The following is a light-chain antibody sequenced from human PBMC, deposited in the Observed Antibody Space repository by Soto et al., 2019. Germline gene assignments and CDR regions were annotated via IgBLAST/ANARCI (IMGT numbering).Light chain of an antibody. J-gene: IGKJ1*01. Sequence: DIQLTQSPSFLSASVGDRVTVSCRASQGISNYLAWFQQKPGKAPKLLICSASTLETGVPSRFSGSGPGTEFTPTICSLQPEDFATYCCQQFYAYPRTFGQGTKVDIK. CDR2: SAS. V-gene: IGKV1-9*01. CDR1: QGISNY. CDR3: QQFYAYPRT.